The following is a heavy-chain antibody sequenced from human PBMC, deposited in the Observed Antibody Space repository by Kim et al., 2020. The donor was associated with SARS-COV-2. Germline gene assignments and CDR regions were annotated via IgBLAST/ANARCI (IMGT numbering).Heavy chain of an antibody. CDR1: GYTFTSYG. V-gene: IGHV1-18*01. CDR2: ISAYNGNT. J-gene: IGHJ4*02. Sequence: ASVKVSCKASGYTFTSYGISWVRQAPGQGLEWMGWISAYNGNTNYAQKLQGRVTMTTDTSTSTAYMELRSLRSDDTAVYYCARTNKYSSSLGGGDFDYWGQGTLVTVSS. D-gene: IGHD6-6*01. CDR3: ARTNKYSSSLGGGDFDY.